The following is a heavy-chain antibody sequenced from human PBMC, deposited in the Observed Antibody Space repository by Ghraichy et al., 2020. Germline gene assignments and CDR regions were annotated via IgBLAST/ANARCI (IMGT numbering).Heavy chain of an antibody. Sequence: SETLSLTCTVSGGSISTYYWSWIRQPPGKGLEWIGYIYYTGSTNYNPSLKSRVTISVDTSKNQFSLKLSSVTAADTAVYYCARSILTRYLVGFDYWGQGTLVTVSS. V-gene: IGHV4-59*01. CDR1: GGSISTYY. CDR3: ARSILTRYLVGFDY. J-gene: IGHJ4*02. D-gene: IGHD3-9*01. CDR2: IYYTGST.